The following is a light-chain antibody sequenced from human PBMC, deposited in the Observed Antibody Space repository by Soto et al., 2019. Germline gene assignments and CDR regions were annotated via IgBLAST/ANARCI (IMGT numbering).Light chain of an antibody. V-gene: IGKV3-20*01. CDR1: QSVSSSY. Sequence: EIVLTQSPGTLSLSPGERATLSCRASQSVSSSYLAWYQQKPGQAPRLLIYGASSRATGIPDRFSGSGSGTDFTLTIGRLEPEDFAVYYCQQYGSSPGTFGGGTKVEIK. J-gene: IGKJ4*01. CDR3: QQYGSSPGT. CDR2: GAS.